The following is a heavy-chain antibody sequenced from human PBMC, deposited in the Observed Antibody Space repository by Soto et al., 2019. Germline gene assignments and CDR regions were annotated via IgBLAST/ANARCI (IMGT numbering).Heavy chain of an antibody. CDR1: GGSISSYY. CDR3: ARELRGYIGYGEYNWFDP. Sequence: SETLSLTCTVSGGSISSYYWSWIRQPAGKGLEWIGRIYTSGSTNYNPSLKSRVTMSVDTSKNQFSLKLSSVTAADTAVYYCARELRGYIGYGEYNWFDPWGQGTLVTVSS. J-gene: IGHJ5*02. V-gene: IGHV4-4*07. D-gene: IGHD5-12*01. CDR2: IYTSGST.